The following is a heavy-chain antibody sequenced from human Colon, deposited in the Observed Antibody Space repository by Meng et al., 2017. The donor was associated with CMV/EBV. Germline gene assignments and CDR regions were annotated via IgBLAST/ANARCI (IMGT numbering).Heavy chain of an antibody. CDR1: GFTFTNYA. CDR2: INWNGAST. CDR3: ARANDYSNFNYYYPMDV. V-gene: IGHV3-20*04. D-gene: IGHD4-11*01. Sequence: GGSLRLSCPASGFTFTNYAMSWLRQAPGKGLQWVAGINWNGASTGYADSVRGRFTISRDNAKNSLYLQINSLRAEDAALYYCARANDYSNFNYYYPMDVWGQGTTVTVSS. J-gene: IGHJ6*02.